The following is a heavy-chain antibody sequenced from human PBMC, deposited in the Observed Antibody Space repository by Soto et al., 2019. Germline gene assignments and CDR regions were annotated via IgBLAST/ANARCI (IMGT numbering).Heavy chain of an antibody. D-gene: IGHD6-6*01. CDR1: GFTFSSYA. Sequence: QVRLVESGGGVVQPGRSLRLSCAASGFTFSSYAMHWVRQAPGKGLEWVAVISYDGSNKYYADSVKGRFTISRDNSKNTLYLQMNSLRAEDTAVYYCARDSARHFDYWGQGTLVTVSS. V-gene: IGHV3-30-3*01. J-gene: IGHJ4*02. CDR3: ARDSARHFDY. CDR2: ISYDGSNK.